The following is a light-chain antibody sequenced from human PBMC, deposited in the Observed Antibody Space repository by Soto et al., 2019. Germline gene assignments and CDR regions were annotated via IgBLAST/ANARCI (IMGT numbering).Light chain of an antibody. Sequence: MTQSPSSLSASVGDRVTITCRASQSVNNNLAWYQQKPGQAPRLLIYGASTRATGIPGRFRGSGSGTEFTLTITSLQSEDFAVYFCQQYNNLPPDTFGQGTKLEIK. CDR2: GAS. J-gene: IGKJ2*01. CDR3: QQYNNLPPDT. CDR1: QSVNNN. V-gene: IGKV3-15*01.